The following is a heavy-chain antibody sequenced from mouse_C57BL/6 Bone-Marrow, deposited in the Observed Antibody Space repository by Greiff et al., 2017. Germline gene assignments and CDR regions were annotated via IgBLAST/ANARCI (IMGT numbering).Heavy chain of an antibody. Sequence: QVQLQQPGAELVMPGASVKLSCKASGYTFTSYWMHWVKQRPGQGLEWIGEIDPSDSYTNYNQKFKGKSTLTVDKSSSTAYMQLSSLTSEDSAVYYCAVHYYGHFDYWGQGTTLTGSS. CDR1: GYTFTSYW. CDR2: IDPSDSYT. D-gene: IGHD1-1*01. CDR3: AVHYYGHFDY. V-gene: IGHV1-69*01. J-gene: IGHJ2*01.